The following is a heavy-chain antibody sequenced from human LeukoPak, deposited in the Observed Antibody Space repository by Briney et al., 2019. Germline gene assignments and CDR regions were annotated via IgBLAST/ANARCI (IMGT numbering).Heavy chain of an antibody. J-gene: IGHJ2*01. CDR2: IYYSRST. D-gene: IGHD3-22*01. CDR1: GGSFSGYY. CDR3: ARGVTMIVVVIHDWYFDL. Sequence: SETLSLTCAVYGGSFSGYYWGWIRQPPGKGLEWIGSIYYSRSTYYNPSLKSRVTISVDTSKNQFSLKLSSLTAADTAVYYCARGVTMIVVVIHDWYFDLWGRGTLVTVSS. V-gene: IGHV4-34*01.